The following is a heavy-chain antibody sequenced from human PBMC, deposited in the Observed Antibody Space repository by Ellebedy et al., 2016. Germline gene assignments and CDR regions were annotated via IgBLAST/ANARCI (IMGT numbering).Heavy chain of an antibody. CDR1: GYTFTSYD. CDR3: ARGADSSCSSTSCYLPWWGYNWFDP. CDR2: MNPNSGNT. Sequence: ASVKVSCXASGYTFTSYDINWVRQATGQGLEWMGWMNPNSGNTGYAQKFQGRVTMTRNTSISTAYMELSSLRSEDTAVYYCARGADSSCSSTSCYLPWWGYNWFDPWGQGTLVTVSS. D-gene: IGHD2-2*01. V-gene: IGHV1-8*01. J-gene: IGHJ5*02.